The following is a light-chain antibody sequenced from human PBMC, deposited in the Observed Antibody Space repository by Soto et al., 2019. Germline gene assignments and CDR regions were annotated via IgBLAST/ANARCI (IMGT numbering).Light chain of an antibody. CDR3: SSYTDSGTLYV. Sequence: QSVLTQPASVSGSPGQSITISCTGTSSDVGGYSSVSWYQQYPGKAPKLMIYDVSNRPSGVSNRFSGSKSGNTASLTISGLQAEDEAEYYCSSYTDSGTLYVFGTGTKVTVL. CDR2: DVS. V-gene: IGLV2-14*01. J-gene: IGLJ1*01. CDR1: SSDVGGYSS.